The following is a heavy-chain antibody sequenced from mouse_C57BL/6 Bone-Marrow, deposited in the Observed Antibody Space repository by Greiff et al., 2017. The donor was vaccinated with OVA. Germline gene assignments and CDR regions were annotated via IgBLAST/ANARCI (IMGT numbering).Heavy chain of an antibody. J-gene: IGHJ3*01. V-gene: IGHV1-4*01. CDR3: ARFIYYYGSSPAWFAY. CDR2: INPSSGYT. CDR1: GYTFTSYT. D-gene: IGHD1-1*01. Sequence: QVQLKESGAELARPGASVKMSCKASGYTFTSYTMHWVKQRPGQGLEWIGYINPSSGYTKYNQKFKDKATLTADKSSSTAYMQLSSLTSEDSAVYYCARFIYYYGSSPAWFAYWGQGTLVTVSA.